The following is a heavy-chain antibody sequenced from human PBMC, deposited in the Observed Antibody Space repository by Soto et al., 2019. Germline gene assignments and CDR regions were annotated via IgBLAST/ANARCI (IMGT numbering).Heavy chain of an antibody. D-gene: IGHD3-10*01. Sequence: SQTLSLTCAISGDSVSSYSAAWNWIRQSPSGGLEWLGRTYYRSRFFSDYAESVKSRIIINPDTSKNQFSLQLKSVTPEDTAVYYCVRERSSSSGLFDPWGQGTPVIVSA. CDR3: VRERSSSSGLFDP. J-gene: IGHJ5*02. CDR2: TYYRSRFFS. V-gene: IGHV6-1*01. CDR1: GDSVSSYSAA.